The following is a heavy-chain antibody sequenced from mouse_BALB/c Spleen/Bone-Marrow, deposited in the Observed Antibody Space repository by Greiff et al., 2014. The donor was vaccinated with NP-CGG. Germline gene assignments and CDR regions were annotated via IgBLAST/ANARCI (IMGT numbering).Heavy chain of an antibody. J-gene: IGHJ4*01. Sequence: DVMLVESGGGLVQPGGSRKLSCAASGFTFSSFGMHWVRQAPEKGLEWVAYISSGSSTIYYADTMKGLFTISRDNPKNTLFLQMTSLRSEDTVMYYCTRSGTLGAMDYWGQGTSVTVSS. D-gene: IGHD3-3*01. CDR3: TRSGTLGAMDY. CDR2: ISSGSSTI. V-gene: IGHV5-17*02. CDR1: GFTFSSFG.